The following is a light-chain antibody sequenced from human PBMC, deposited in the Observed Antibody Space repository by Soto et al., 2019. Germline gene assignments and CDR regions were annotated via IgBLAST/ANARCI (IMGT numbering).Light chain of an antibody. J-gene: IGKJ1*01. Sequence: DIVMTQSPDSLAVSLGERATINCKSSQTVLYSSNNKNYLAWYQQKPGQPPKLLFYWASTRESGVPDRISGSGSGTDFTLTISSLQAEDVAVYYCQQYYSNPWTFGQGTKVEIK. CDR3: QQYYSNPWT. CDR2: WAS. CDR1: QTVLYSSNNKNY. V-gene: IGKV4-1*01.